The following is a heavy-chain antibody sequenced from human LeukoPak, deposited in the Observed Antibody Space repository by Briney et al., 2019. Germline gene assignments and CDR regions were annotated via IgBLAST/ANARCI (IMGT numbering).Heavy chain of an antibody. CDR1: GGSISSYY. CDR2: IYYSGST. Sequence: SETLSLTCTVSGGSISSYYWSWIRQPPGKGLEWIGYIYYSGSTNYNPSLKSRVTISVDTSKNQFSLKLSSVTAADTAVYYCARGPILGYCSSTSCYTMGHYYGMDVWGQGTTVTVSS. D-gene: IGHD2-2*02. J-gene: IGHJ6*02. CDR3: ARGPILGYCSSTSCYTMGHYYGMDV. V-gene: IGHV4-59*12.